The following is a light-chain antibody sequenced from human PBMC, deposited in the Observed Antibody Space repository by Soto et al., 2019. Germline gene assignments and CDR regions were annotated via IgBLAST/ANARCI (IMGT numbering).Light chain of an antibody. CDR3: QQYGSSSPWT. CDR1: QSISSW. Sequence: DIQMTQSPSTLSASVGDRVTITCRASQSISSWLAWYQQKPGRAPKLLIYKASSLEPGVQSRFSGSGSGTEITLIISSLQPDDFASYYCQQYGSSSPWTFGQGTKVEIK. J-gene: IGKJ1*01. V-gene: IGKV1-5*03. CDR2: KAS.